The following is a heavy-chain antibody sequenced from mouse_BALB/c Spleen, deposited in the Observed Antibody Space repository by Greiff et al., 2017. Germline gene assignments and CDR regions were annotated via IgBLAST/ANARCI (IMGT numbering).Heavy chain of an antibody. J-gene: IGHJ4*01. CDR3: ARGPYDYDGYYYAMDY. V-gene: IGHV2-9*02. Sequence: VKLVESGPGLVAPSQSLSITCTVSGFSLTSYGVHWVRQPPGKGLEWLGVIWAGGSTNYNSALMSRLSISKDNSKSQVFLKMNSLQTDDTAMYYCARGPYDYDGYYYAMDYWGQGTSVTVSS. CDR1: GFSLTSYG. D-gene: IGHD2-4*01. CDR2: IWAGGST.